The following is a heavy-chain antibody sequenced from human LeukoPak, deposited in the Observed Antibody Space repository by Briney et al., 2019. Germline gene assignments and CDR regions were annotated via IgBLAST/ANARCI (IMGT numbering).Heavy chain of an antibody. CDR3: ARDFAWGSGGAPIDDNWLDP. CDR1: GYIFSNYG. J-gene: IGHJ5*02. Sequence: GASVKVSCKASGYIFSNYGITWVRQAPGHGLEWMGWISGHSGNTNYAQKFQDRATMTTDTFTSTAYMELRSLRFDDTAVYYCARDFAWGSGGAPIDDNWLDPWGQGILVTVSS. D-gene: IGHD7-27*01. CDR2: ISGHSGNT. V-gene: IGHV1-18*01.